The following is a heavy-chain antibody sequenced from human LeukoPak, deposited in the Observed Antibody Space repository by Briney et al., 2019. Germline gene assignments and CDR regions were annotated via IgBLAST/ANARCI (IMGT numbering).Heavy chain of an antibody. CDR3: ARVSRGWNYDWRDWFDP. CDR2: FYYSGST. J-gene: IGHJ5*02. CDR1: GGSISSNSYY. V-gene: IGHV4-39*01. D-gene: IGHD1-7*01. Sequence: SETLSLTCTVSGGSISSNSYYWGWIRQPPGKGLEWIGSFYYSGSTDYNPSLKTRVTISVDTPKNQFSLKLSSVTAADTAVYYCARVSRGWNYDWRDWFDPWGQGTLVTISS.